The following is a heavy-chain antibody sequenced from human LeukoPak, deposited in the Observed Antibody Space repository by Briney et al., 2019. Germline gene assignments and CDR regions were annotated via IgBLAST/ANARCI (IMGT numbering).Heavy chain of an antibody. Sequence: GGSLRLSCAASGFTFSRHAMPWVRQAPGKGLEWVAVIWYDGSNKDYADSVKGRSTISRDNSNNTLYLQLNSLRADDTAVYYCAKVTDSSGYFPSDYWGQGTLVTVS. CDR1: GFTFSRHA. CDR3: AKVTDSSGYFPSDY. CDR2: IWYDGSNK. J-gene: IGHJ4*02. V-gene: IGHV3-33*06. D-gene: IGHD3-22*01.